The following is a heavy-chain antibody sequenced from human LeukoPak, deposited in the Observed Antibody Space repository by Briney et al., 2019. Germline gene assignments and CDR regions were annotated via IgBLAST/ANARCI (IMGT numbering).Heavy chain of an antibody. J-gene: IGHJ4*02. CDR3: AKESWFGEFDN. D-gene: IGHD3-10*01. CDR2: ISNNAVTT. Sequence: PGGSLRLSCAASGFTVSSNYMSWVRQAPGKGLEWVSVISNNAVTTYYADSVKGRFTISRDNSKNTLYLQMNSLRAEDTAVYYCAKESWFGEFDNWGQGTLVTVSS. CDR1: GFTVSSNY. V-gene: IGHV3-23*01.